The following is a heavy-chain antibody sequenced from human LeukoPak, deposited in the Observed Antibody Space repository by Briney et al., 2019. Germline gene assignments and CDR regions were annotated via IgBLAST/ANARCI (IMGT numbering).Heavy chain of an antibody. Sequence: GGSLRLSCAASGFTFSSYGMSWVRQAPGRGLEWVSGISGSGGSTYSADSVKGRFTISRDNSKSTLYLQMNSLRAEDTAVYYCAKVLAITFGGVIVQDAFDIWGQGTMVTVSS. V-gene: IGHV3-23*01. J-gene: IGHJ3*02. CDR3: AKVLAITFGGVIVQDAFDI. CDR1: GFTFSSYG. CDR2: ISGSGGST. D-gene: IGHD3-16*02.